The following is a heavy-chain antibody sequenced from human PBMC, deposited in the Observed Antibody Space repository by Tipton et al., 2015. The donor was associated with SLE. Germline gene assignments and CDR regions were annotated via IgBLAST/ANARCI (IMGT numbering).Heavy chain of an antibody. CDR3: ARGILEWSDY. Sequence: TLSLTCTVSGVAITSSNDYWGWIRQAPGKGLEWIGEINHSGSTNYNPSLKSRVTISVDTSKNQFSLKLSSVTAADTAVYYCARGILEWSDYWGQGTLVTVSS. CDR2: INHSGST. D-gene: IGHD3-3*01. V-gene: IGHV4-39*07. J-gene: IGHJ4*02. CDR1: GVAITSSNDY.